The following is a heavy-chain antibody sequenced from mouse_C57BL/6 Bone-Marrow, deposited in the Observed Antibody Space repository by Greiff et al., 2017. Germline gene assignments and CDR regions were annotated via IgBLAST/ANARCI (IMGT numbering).Heavy chain of an antibody. CDR3: IYDGYYRGFFAY. CDR1: GYTFTSYW. J-gene: IGHJ3*01. V-gene: IGHV1-64*01. CDR2: IHPNSGST. D-gene: IGHD2-3*01. Sequence: QVQLQQSGAELVKPGASVKLSCKASGYTFTSYWMHWVKQRPGQGLEWIGMIHPNSGSTNYNEKFKSKATLTVDKSSSTAYMQLSSLTSEDSAVYYCIYDGYYRGFFAYWGQGTLVTVSA.